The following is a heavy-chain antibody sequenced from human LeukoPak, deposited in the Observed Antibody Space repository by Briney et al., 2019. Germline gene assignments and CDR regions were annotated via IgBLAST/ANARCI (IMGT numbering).Heavy chain of an antibody. CDR2: TDWDDDK. CDR1: GFSLSTSGMR. CDR3: ARRTSSSFYFDY. Sequence: ESGPALVKPTQTLTLTCTFSGFSLSTSGMRVSWIRQPPGKALEWLARTDWDDDKFYSTSLKTRLTISKDTSKNQVVLTMTNMDPVDTAIYYCARRTSSSFYFDYWGQGTLVTVSS. D-gene: IGHD6-6*01. J-gene: IGHJ4*02. V-gene: IGHV2-70*04.